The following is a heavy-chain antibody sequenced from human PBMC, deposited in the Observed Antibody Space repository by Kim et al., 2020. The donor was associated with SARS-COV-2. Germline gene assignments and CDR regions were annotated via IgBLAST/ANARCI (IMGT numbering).Heavy chain of an antibody. CDR3: SRHADYDDFFGPFDP. J-gene: IGHJ5*02. CDR2: IYYRGST. Sequence: SETLSLTCTVSGGSIGSGYYYWGWIRQSPGKGLEWIGSIYYRGSTYYNPSLSGRVTISMDTSKNHFSLTLTSVTAADAALYYCSRHADYDDFFGPFDPWGQGTLVTVSS. V-gene: IGHV4-39*01. CDR1: GGSIGSGYYY. D-gene: IGHD4-17*01.